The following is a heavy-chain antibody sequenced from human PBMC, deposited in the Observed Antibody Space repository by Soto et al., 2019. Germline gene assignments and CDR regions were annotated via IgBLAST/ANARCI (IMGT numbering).Heavy chain of an antibody. V-gene: IGHV3-21*01. Sequence: EVQLVESGGGLVKPGGSLRLSCAASGFTFSSYSMNWVRQAPGKGLEWVSSISSSSSYIYYADSVKGRFTISRDNAKNSLYLQMNSLRAEDTAVYYCVSGYSSGWSYYFDYWGQGTLVTVSS. CDR2: ISSSSSYI. D-gene: IGHD6-19*01. CDR1: GFTFSSYS. J-gene: IGHJ4*02. CDR3: VSGYSSGWSYYFDY.